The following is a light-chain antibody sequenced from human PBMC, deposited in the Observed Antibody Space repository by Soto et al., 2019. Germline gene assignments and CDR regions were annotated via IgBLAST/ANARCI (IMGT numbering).Light chain of an antibody. V-gene: IGLV2-14*03. CDR1: SNDVGAYNY. Sequence: QSALTQPASVSGSPGQSITISCAGTSNDVGAYNYVSWYQQHPGKAPKLMIYHVSNRPSGVSDRFSGSKSGNTASLTLSGLQAEDEADYYCSSYTSSNTFVFGTGTQLTVL. CDR2: HVS. J-gene: IGLJ7*01. CDR3: SSYTSSNTFV.